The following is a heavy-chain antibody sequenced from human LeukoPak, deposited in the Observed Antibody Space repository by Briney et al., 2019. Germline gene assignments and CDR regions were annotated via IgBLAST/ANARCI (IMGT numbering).Heavy chain of an antibody. J-gene: IGHJ4*02. D-gene: IGHD5-18*01. CDR2: ISYDGSNK. CDR3: ARGRRGYSYGPDY. Sequence: GGSLRLSCAASGFTFSNFWMSWVRQAPGKGLEWVAVISYDGSNKYYAGSVKGRFTISRDNSKNTLYLQMNSLRAEDTAVYYCARGRRGYSYGPDYWGQGTLVTVSS. V-gene: IGHV3-30-3*01. CDR1: GFTFSNFW.